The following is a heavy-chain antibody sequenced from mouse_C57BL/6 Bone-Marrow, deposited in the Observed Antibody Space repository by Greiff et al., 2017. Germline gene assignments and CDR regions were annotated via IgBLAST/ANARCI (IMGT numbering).Heavy chain of an antibody. Sequence: EVKLMESGGGLVKPGGSLKLSCAASGFTFSSYTMSWVRQTPEKRLEWVATISGGGGNTYYPDSVKGRFTISRDNAKNTLYLQMSSLRSEDTALYYCARRVLLLRYFDVWGTGTTVTVSS. CDR2: ISGGGGNT. D-gene: IGHD1-1*01. CDR3: ARRVLLLRYFDV. J-gene: IGHJ1*03. CDR1: GFTFSSYT. V-gene: IGHV5-9*01.